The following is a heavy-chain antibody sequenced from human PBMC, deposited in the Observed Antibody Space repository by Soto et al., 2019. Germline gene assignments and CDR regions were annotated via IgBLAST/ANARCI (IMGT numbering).Heavy chain of an antibody. CDR2: ISSDGNHK. V-gene: IGHV3-30*09. CDR3: ARWEQPLFDY. J-gene: IGHJ4*02. Sequence: QVQLVESGGGVVQPGRSLRLSCAASGFSVSAYTVHWVRQAPGTGLEWVAVISSDGNHKYYTDSVKGRFAISRDTSTNTVFLQMSSLGPEDTAVYYCARWEQPLFDYWGQGTLVTVSS. CDR1: GFSVSAYT. D-gene: IGHD1-1*01.